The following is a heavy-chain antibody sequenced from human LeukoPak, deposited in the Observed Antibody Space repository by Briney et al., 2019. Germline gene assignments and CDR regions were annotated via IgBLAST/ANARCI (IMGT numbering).Heavy chain of an antibody. D-gene: IGHD3-10*01. CDR3: ARDPPDYGSGSYYYY. CDR2: IWYDGSNK. V-gene: IGHV3-33*08. Sequence: GGSLRLSCAASGFTFSSYGMHWVRQAPGKGLEWVAVIWYDGSNKYYADSVKGRFTISRDNSKNTLYLQMNSLRAEDTAVYYCARDPPDYGSGSYYYYWGQGTLVTVSS. J-gene: IGHJ4*02. CDR1: GFTFSSYG.